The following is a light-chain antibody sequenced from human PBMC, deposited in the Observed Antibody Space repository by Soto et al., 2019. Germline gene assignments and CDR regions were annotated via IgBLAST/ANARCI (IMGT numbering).Light chain of an antibody. CDR1: QSVLYSSNNKNY. CDR2: WAS. Sequence: DIVMTQSPDSLAVSLGERATINCKSSQSVLYSSNNKNYLAWYQQKPGQPPKLLIYWASTRESGVPDRFSGSGSGTDFTLTISSLQAEDVAVYYCQQYYSTPDLIFGGGTKVEIK. V-gene: IGKV4-1*01. CDR3: QQYYSTPDLI. J-gene: IGKJ4*01.